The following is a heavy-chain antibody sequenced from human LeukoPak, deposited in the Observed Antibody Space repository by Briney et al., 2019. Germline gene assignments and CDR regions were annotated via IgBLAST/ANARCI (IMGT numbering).Heavy chain of an antibody. Sequence: GGSLRLSCAASGLTFSDYYMSWIRQAPGKGLEWVSYISSSGSTIYYADSVKGRFTISRDNAKNSLYLQMSSLRAEDTAVYYCARDGILWFGELHDAFDIWGQGTMVTVSS. CDR3: ARDGILWFGELHDAFDI. D-gene: IGHD3-10*01. CDR1: GLTFSDYY. V-gene: IGHV3-11*01. CDR2: ISSSGSTI. J-gene: IGHJ3*02.